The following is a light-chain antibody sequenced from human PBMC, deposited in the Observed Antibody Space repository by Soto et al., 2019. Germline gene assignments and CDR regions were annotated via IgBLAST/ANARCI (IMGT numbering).Light chain of an antibody. CDR3: TSYTSSSTVV. V-gene: IGLV2-14*01. CDR1: SSDVGGYNY. Sequence: QSALTQPASVSGSPGQSITISCTGTSSDVGGYNYVSWYQQNPGKAPKLMIYGVSNRPLGVSNRFSGSKSGNTASLTISGLQAEDEADYYCTSYTSSSTVVFGGGTKLTVL. J-gene: IGLJ2*01. CDR2: GVS.